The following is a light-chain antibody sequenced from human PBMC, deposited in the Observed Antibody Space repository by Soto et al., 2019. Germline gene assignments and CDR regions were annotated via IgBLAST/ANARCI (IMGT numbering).Light chain of an antibody. Sequence: DIQMTQSPSSLSASVGDRVTITCRASQSISYFLNWYQQKPGKAPTLLIYTASNLQSGVPSRFSGSGSGTDFTLTISSLEPEDFAIYYCQQSYRTPLSFGEGTKVEI. CDR3: QQSYRTPLS. V-gene: IGKV1-39*01. CDR1: QSISYF. J-gene: IGKJ4*01. CDR2: TAS.